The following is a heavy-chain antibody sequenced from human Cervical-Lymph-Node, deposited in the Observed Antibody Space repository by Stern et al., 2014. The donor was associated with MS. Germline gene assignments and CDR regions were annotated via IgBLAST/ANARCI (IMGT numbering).Heavy chain of an antibody. Sequence: QVQLMQSGAEVKKPGSSVKVSCKASGDTFSTYAISWVRQAPGQGLEWMGGIIPRFGIANYAQKFRGRVTITADESTSTMYMKLSSLRSEDTAVYYCARTYYYGSGTYDYYYYHMDVWGQGTTVTVSS. CDR2: IIPRFGIA. CDR1: GDTFSTYA. J-gene: IGHJ6*02. D-gene: IGHD3-10*01. CDR3: ARTYYYGSGTYDYYYYHMDV. V-gene: IGHV1-69*01.